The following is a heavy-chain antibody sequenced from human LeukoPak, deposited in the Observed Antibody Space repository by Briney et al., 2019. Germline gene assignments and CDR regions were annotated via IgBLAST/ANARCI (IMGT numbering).Heavy chain of an antibody. Sequence: GGSLRLSCAASGFTLSVYWMHWVRQAPGKGLVWLSRINRDGSSTTYADSVKGRFTISRDNAKNTLYLQMNSLRAEDTAIYYCVRGIEVAGTFSWFDPWGQGTLVTVSS. CDR3: VRGIEVAGTFSWFDP. J-gene: IGHJ5*02. CDR1: GFTLSVYW. CDR2: INRDGSST. V-gene: IGHV3-74*01. D-gene: IGHD6-19*01.